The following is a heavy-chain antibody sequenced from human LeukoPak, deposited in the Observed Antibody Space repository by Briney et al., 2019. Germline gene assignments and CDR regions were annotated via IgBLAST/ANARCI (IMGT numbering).Heavy chain of an antibody. J-gene: IGHJ4*02. D-gene: IGHD1-14*01. CDR1: GFTVSSNY. CDR3: ARERPDSRNLDS. Sequence: GGSLRLSCAASGFTVSSNYMSWVRQAPGKGLEWVSVIYSGGSTYYADSVKGRFTISRDNSKNTLYLQMNSLRAEDTAVYYCARERPDSRNLDSWGRGALVTVSS. CDR2: IYSGGST. V-gene: IGHV3-66*01.